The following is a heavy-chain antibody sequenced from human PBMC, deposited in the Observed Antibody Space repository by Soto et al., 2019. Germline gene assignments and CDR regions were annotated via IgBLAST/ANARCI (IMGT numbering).Heavy chain of an antibody. CDR3: ARRLTGSGSYSREGWFDP. D-gene: IGHD3-10*01. V-gene: IGHV2-70*01. J-gene: IGHJ5*02. CDR1: GFSLSTSGMC. CDR2: IDWDDDK. Sequence: SGPTLVNPTQTLTLTCHFSGFSLSTSGMCVSWIRQPPGKALEWLALIDWDDDKYYSTSLKTRLTISKDTSKNQVVLTMTNMDPVDTATYYCARRLTGSGSYSREGWFDPWGQGTLVTVSS.